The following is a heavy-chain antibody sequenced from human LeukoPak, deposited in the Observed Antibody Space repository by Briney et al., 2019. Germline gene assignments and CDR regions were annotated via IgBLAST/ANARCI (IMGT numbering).Heavy chain of an antibody. CDR1: GGSISSDGYY. CDR2: IYYTGST. CDR3: ARVPSVIDAFDI. D-gene: IGHD2-21*01. V-gene: IGHV4-31*03. Sequence: SQTLSLTCTVSGGSISSDGYYWSWIRQHPGKGLEWIGAIYYTGSTYYNPSLKSRATISVDTSKNHFSLKLTSVTAADTAVYYCARVPSVIDAFDIWGQGTMVTVSS. J-gene: IGHJ3*02.